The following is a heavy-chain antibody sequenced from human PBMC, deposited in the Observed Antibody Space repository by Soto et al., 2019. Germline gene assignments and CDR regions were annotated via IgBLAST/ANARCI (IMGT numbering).Heavy chain of an antibody. D-gene: IGHD3-22*01. CDR2: IYPGDSDT. CDR3: ARTYYYDSSDYYPFDF. Sequence: RGESLKISCKGSGYNFTSYWIGWVRQMPGKGLEWMGIIYPGDSDTRYSPSFQGQVTISADKSISTAFLQWSSLKASDTAMFYCARTYYYDSSDYYPFDFWGQGTLVTVSS. J-gene: IGHJ4*02. CDR1: GYNFTSYW. V-gene: IGHV5-51*01.